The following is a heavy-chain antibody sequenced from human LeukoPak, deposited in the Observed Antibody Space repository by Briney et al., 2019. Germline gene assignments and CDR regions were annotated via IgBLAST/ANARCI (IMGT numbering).Heavy chain of an antibody. V-gene: IGHV3-23*01. CDR3: AKDLDSTGYFYGGDN. CDR1: GFTFSNYA. Sequence: GGSLRLSCSASGFTFSNYAMNWVRQAPGKGLEWVSLISTSDNTHYADSVKGRFTISRDISKNTLYLQMNSLRAEDTAVYYCAKDLDSTGYFYGGDNWGQGTLVTVSS. J-gene: IGHJ4*02. D-gene: IGHD3-22*01. CDR2: ISTSDNT.